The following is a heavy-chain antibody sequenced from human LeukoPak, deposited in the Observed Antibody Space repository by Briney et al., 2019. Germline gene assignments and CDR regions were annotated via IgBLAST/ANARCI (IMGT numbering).Heavy chain of an antibody. Sequence: GGSLRLSCAASGFTFSSYEMNWVRQAPGKGLEWVSYISSSGSTIYYADSVKGRFTISRDNAKNSLYLQMNSLRAEDTAVYYCTTDFRQLRSRADYWGQGTLVTVSS. CDR2: ISSSGSTI. D-gene: IGHD6-13*01. CDR1: GFTFSSYE. CDR3: TTDFRQLRSRADY. V-gene: IGHV3-48*03. J-gene: IGHJ4*02.